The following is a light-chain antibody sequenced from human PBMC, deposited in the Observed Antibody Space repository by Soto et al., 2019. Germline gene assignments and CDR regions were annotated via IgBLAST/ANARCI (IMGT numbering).Light chain of an antibody. Sequence: QSVLTQPRSVSGSPGQSVTISCTGTISDVGDYDYVSWYQQHPGKAPKLIIYDVYKRSSGVPDRFSGSKSGNTASLTISGLQAEDEAHYYCCSYAGSSTSVIFGGGTKVTVL. CDR2: DVY. CDR3: CSYAGSSTSVI. V-gene: IGLV2-11*01. J-gene: IGLJ2*01. CDR1: ISDVGDYDY.